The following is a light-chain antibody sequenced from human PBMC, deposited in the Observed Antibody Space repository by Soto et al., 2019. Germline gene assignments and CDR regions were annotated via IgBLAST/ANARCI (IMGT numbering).Light chain of an antibody. V-gene: IGKV3-15*01. CDR3: QQYNNWPLT. CDR2: GAS. Sequence: EIVMTQSPVTLSVSPGERATLSCRASQSVSSNLAWYQQKPGQAPRLLIYGASTRATGIPARFSGSGSGTEFTLTISSLQSVDFAVYYCQQYNNWPLTFGGGTKVEIK. J-gene: IGKJ4*01. CDR1: QSVSSN.